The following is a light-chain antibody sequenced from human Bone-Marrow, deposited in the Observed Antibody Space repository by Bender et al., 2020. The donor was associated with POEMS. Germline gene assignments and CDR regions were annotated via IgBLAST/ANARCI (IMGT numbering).Light chain of an antibody. Sequence: QSALTQPASVSGSPGQSVTISCTGATSDVVYSTYVSWYQQHPGKAPKLVIYDVSSRPSGVSLRFSGSKSGNTASLTISGLQAEDEADYYCYSYTTANTYVFGTGTKVTVL. J-gene: IGLJ1*01. V-gene: IGLV2-14*03. CDR3: YSYTTANTYV. CDR1: TSDVVYSTY. CDR2: DVS.